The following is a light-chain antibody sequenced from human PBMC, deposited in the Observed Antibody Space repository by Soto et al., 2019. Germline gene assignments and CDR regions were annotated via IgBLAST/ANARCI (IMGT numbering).Light chain of an antibody. Sequence: DIQMTQSPSSLSASVGDRVTITCRASQDISVYLAWYQQKPGKVPKLLIYSASTLQSGVPSRFSGSGSGTDFTLTISSLQHEDVATYYCQTFNTAPLTFGQGTRLEIK. J-gene: IGKJ5*01. V-gene: IGKV1-27*01. CDR1: QDISVY. CDR3: QTFNTAPLT. CDR2: SAS.